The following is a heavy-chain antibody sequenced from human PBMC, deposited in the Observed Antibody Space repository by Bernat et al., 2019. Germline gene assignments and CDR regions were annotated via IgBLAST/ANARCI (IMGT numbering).Heavy chain of an antibody. D-gene: IGHD4-17*01. CDR1: KFTFSSYG. J-gene: IGHJ6*02. V-gene: IGHV3-33*01. CDR2: IWYDGSNE. CDR3: ARVSLYGAPASGMDV. Sequence: QVQVVESGGGVVQPGRSLRLSCEASKFTFSSYGMHWVRQAPGKGLEWVAVIWYDGSNENYADSVEGRFTISRDNSKNRLYLQMNSLRAEDTAVYYCARVSLYGAPASGMDVWGQGTRSPSP.